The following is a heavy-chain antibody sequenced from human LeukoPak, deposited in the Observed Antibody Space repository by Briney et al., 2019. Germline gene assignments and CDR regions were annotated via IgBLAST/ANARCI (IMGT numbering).Heavy chain of an antibody. Sequence: GGSLRLSCAASGFTFSNYWMTWVRQAPGKGLEWVAHVKPDGSEKSYVDSVKGRFTISRDNAQNSLYLQMNSLRAEDTAVYYCARDRGYYVFDYWGQGALVTVSS. CDR1: GFTFSNYW. V-gene: IGHV3-7*01. J-gene: IGHJ4*02. CDR3: ARDRGYYVFDY. CDR2: VKPDGSEK. D-gene: IGHD3-22*01.